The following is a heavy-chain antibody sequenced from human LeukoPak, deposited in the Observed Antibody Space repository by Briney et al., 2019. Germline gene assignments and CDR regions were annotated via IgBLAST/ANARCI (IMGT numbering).Heavy chain of an antibody. CDR1: GGSFSGYY. CDR3: ATSGYDFEFDY. Sequence: SETLSLTCAVYGGSFSGYYWSWIRQPPGKGLEWIGEINHSGSTNYNPSLKSRVTISVDTSKNQFSLKLSSVTAADTAVYYCATSGYDFEFDYWGQGTLVTVSS. V-gene: IGHV4-34*01. J-gene: IGHJ4*02. D-gene: IGHD5-12*01. CDR2: INHSGST.